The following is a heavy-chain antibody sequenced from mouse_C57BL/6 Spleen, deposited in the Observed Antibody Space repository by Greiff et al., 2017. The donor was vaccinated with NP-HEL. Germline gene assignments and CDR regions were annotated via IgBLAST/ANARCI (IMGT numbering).Heavy chain of an antibody. V-gene: IGHV3-6*01. D-gene: IGHD4-1*01. Sequence: EVKLLGSGPGLVKPSQSLSLTCSVTGYSITSGYYWNWIRQFPGNKLEWMGYISYDGSNNYNPSLKNRISITRDTSKNQFFLKLNSVTTEDTATYYCARHWEGDYWGQGTTLTVSS. CDR2: ISYDGSN. CDR3: ARHWEGDY. CDR1: GYSITSGYY. J-gene: IGHJ2*01.